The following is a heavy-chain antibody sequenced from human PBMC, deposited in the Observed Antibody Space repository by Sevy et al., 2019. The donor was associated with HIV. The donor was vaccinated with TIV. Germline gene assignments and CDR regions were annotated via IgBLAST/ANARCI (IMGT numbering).Heavy chain of an antibody. CDR3: TRGPSGNYLVGFDY. CDR2: IRGKTYGGTA. Sequence: GGSLRLSCTTSGFTFGDYALSWFRQAPGKGLQWVTFIRGKTYGGTAEYAASVKGRFTISRDDSKSIAYLQMNSLKTEDTAVYYCTRGPSGNYLVGFDYWGQGTLVTVSS. D-gene: IGHD1-26*01. V-gene: IGHV3-49*03. J-gene: IGHJ4*02. CDR1: GFTFGDYA.